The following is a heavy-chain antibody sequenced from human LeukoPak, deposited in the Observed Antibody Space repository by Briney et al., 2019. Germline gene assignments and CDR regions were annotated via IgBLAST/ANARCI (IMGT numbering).Heavy chain of an antibody. V-gene: IGHV4-39*01. CDR3: VRNPPRSGWYADRFDP. CDR2: FYYSGST. CDR1: GGSITSSSYY. D-gene: IGHD6-19*01. J-gene: IGHJ5*02. Sequence: SETLSLTCTVSGGSITSSSYYWGWIRQPPGKGLEWIGSFYYSGSTYYNPSLKSRVTISVDTSKNQFSLRLTSVTAADTAVYYCVRNPPRSGWYADRFDPWGQGTLVTVTS.